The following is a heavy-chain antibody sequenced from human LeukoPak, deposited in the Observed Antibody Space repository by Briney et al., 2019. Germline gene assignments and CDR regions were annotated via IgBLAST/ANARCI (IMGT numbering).Heavy chain of an antibody. CDR1: VITFSSYR. J-gene: IGHJ4*02. Sequence: PGGSLRLSCAASVITFSSYRMTWVRQAPGKGLEWVAIILYDGSKNCYVESVKGRFTISRGNTKNSLYLQMNSLRAEDTAVYYCARDHPDSGSYQGDFDYWGQGTLVTVSS. CDR3: ARDHPDSGSYQGDFDY. CDR2: ILYDGSKN. D-gene: IGHD1-26*01. V-gene: IGHV3-30*03.